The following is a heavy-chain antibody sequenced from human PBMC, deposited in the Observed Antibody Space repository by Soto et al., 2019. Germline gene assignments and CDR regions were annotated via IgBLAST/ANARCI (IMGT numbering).Heavy chain of an antibody. CDR1: GGTFSSYA. Sequence: QVQLVQSGAEVKKPGSSVKVSCKASGGTFSSYAISWVRQAPGQGLEWMGGIIPIFGTANYAQKFQGRVTITADESTSTAYMERSSLRAEDTAVYYCARGRGGYSSGWYRRGDYWGQGTLVTVSS. CDR2: IIPIFGTA. D-gene: IGHD6-19*01. CDR3: ARGRGGYSSGWYRRGDY. V-gene: IGHV1-69*12. J-gene: IGHJ4*02.